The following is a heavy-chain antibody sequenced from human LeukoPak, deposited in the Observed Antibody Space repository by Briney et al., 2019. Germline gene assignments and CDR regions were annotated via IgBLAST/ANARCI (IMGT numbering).Heavy chain of an antibody. CDR3: ANIDFVSNGFYFDY. Sequence: QPGGSLRLSCAASGFTFSSYAMSWVRQAPGKGLEWVSAISGSGGSTYYADSVKGRFTISRDNSKNTLYLQMNSLRAEDTAVYYCANIDFVSNGFYFDYWGQGTLVTVSS. J-gene: IGHJ4*02. CDR2: ISGSGGST. D-gene: IGHD6-19*01. V-gene: IGHV3-23*01. CDR1: GFTFSSYA.